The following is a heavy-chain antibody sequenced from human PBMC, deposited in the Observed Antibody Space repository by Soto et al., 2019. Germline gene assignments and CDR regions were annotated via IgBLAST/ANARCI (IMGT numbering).Heavy chain of an antibody. V-gene: IGHV3-49*03. CDR3: TRDLSSSWPSDAFDI. Sequence: PGGSRRLSCTASGFTFGDYAMSWFRQAPWKGLEWVGFIRSKAYGGTTEYAASVKGRFTISRDDSKSIAYLQMNSLKTEDTAVYYCTRDLSSSWPSDAFDIWGQGTMVTVSS. D-gene: IGHD6-13*01. CDR2: IRSKAYGGTT. J-gene: IGHJ3*02. CDR1: GFTFGDYA.